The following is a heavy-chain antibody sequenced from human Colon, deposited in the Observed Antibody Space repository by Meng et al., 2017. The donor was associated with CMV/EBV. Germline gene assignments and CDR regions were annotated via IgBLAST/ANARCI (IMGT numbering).Heavy chain of an antibody. CDR2: INPNSGGT. J-gene: IGHJ4*02. CDR3: ARPNSVVVPAADPFDY. Sequence: ASVKVSCKASGYTFTDYYMHWVRQAPGQGLEWMGWINPNSGGTNYAQKFQGRVTMTRDTSISTAYMELSRLRSDDTAVYYCARPNSVVVPAADPFDYWGQGTLVTVSS. D-gene: IGHD2-2*01. CDR1: GYTFTDYY. V-gene: IGHV1-2*02.